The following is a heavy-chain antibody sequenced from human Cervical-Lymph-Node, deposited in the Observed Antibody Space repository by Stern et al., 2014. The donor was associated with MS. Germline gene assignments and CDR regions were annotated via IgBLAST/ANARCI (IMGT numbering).Heavy chain of an antibody. V-gene: IGHV3-33*08. CDR2: ISYDGSQT. CDR3: ARGSHVYIDY. CDR1: GFTFSTYA. Sequence: MQLVESGGGVVQPGRSLRLSCVASGFTFSTYAMHWVRQAPGKGLEWVAVISYDGSQTYYADPVKGRFTISRDNSKNTLYLQMNSLRAEDTAVYYCARGSHVYIDYWGQGTLVTVSS. J-gene: IGHJ4*02.